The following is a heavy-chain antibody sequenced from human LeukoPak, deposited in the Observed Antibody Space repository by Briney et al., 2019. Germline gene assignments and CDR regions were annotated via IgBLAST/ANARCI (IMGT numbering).Heavy chain of an antibody. J-gene: IGHJ4*02. Sequence: PAETLSLTCTVSGGSITSYYWDWLRQPPGKGLEWIGYLYYSGYSKYNPSLTSRVSMSVDTSKNQFSLKLTSVTAADTAVYYCARHNIASDGARLFDFWGRGTLVTVSS. CDR1: GGSITSYY. V-gene: IGHV4-59*08. CDR3: ARHNIASDGARLFDF. D-gene: IGHD4-17*01. CDR2: LYYSGYS.